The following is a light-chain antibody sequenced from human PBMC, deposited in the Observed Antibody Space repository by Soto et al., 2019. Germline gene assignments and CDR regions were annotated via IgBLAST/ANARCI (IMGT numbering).Light chain of an antibody. Sequence: EIVLTQSPATLSLSPGERATVSCRASQSVSSHLAWYQQKRGQAPRLLIYDASSRASGIPARFSGSGSGTDFTLTISSLEPEDFAVYYCQQGCNWPLPFGQGTRLEIK. J-gene: IGKJ5*01. CDR2: DAS. V-gene: IGKV3-11*01. CDR3: QQGCNWPLP. CDR1: QSVSSH.